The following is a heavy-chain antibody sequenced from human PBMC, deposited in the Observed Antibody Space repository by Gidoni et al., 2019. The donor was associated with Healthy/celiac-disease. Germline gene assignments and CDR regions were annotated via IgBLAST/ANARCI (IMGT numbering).Heavy chain of an antibody. CDR1: GFTFSSYS. J-gene: IGHJ2*01. CDR2: ISSSSSYI. Sequence: EVQLVESGGGLVKPGGSLRLSCAASGFTFSSYSMNWVRQAPGKGLEWVSSISSSSSYIYYADSVKGRFTISRDNAKNSLYLQMNSLRAEDTAVYYCAREAIVVVVAGYFDLWGRGTLVTVSS. V-gene: IGHV3-21*01. D-gene: IGHD2-15*01. CDR3: AREAIVVVVAGYFDL.